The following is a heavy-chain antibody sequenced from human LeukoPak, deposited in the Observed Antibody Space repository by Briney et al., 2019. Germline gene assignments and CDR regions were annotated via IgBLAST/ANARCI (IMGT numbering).Heavy chain of an antibody. V-gene: IGHV4-59*08. CDR3: ARGTPDDYGDYEGAFDI. CDR2: IYYSGST. J-gene: IGHJ3*02. Sequence: SETLSLTCTVSGGSISSYYWSWIRQPPGKGLEWIGYIYYSGSTNYNPSLKSRVTISVDTSKNQFSLKLSSVTAADTAVYYCARGTPDDYGDYEGAFDIWGQGTMVTVSS. CDR1: GGSISSYY. D-gene: IGHD4-17*01.